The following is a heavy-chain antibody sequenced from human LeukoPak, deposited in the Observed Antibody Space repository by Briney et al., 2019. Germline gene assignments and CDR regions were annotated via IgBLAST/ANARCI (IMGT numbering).Heavy chain of an antibody. CDR2: MNPNSGNT. D-gene: IGHD6-19*01. V-gene: IGHV1-8*01. CDR3: ARVGDSSGYYLSIDWHY. J-gene: IGHJ4*02. Sequence: GVSVKVSCKASGYTFTSYDINWVRQATGQGLEWMGWMNPNSGNTGYAQKFQGRVTMTRDTSTSTVYMELSSLRSEDTAVYYCARVGDSSGYYLSIDWHYWGQGTLVTVSS. CDR1: GYTFTSYD.